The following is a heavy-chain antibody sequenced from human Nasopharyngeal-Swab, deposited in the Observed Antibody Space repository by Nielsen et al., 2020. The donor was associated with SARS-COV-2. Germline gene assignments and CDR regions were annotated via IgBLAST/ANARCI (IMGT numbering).Heavy chain of an antibody. CDR3: ARISYDILTGYYVGFDY. D-gene: IGHD3-9*01. CDR2: IDWDDDK. V-gene: IGHV2-70*01. CDR1: GFSLSTSGMC. Sequence: SGPTLVKPTQTLTLTCTFSGFSLSTSGMCVSWIRQPPGKALEWLALIDWDDDKYYSTSLKIRLTISKDTSKNQVVLTMTNMDPVDTATYYCARISYDILTGYYVGFDYWGQGTLVTVSS. J-gene: IGHJ4*02.